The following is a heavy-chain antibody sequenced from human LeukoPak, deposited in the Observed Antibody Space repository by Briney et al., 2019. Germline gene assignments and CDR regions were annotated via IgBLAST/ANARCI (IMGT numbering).Heavy chain of an antibody. CDR1: GFTFSSYW. D-gene: IGHD3-16*01. V-gene: IGHV3-74*01. CDR2: IDSDGSST. CDR3: TNLPVGEGAFDI. Sequence: GGSLRLSCAASGFTFSSYWMHWVRQAPGKGLVWVSRIDSDGSSTNYADSVKGRFTISRDNAKNTLYLQMNSLRAEDTAVYYCTNLPVGEGAFDIWGQGTMVTVSS. J-gene: IGHJ3*02.